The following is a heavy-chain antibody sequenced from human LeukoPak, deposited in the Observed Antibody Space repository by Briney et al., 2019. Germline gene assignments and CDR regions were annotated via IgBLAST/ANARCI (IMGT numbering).Heavy chain of an antibody. CDR3: ARDNKPTYVWGSSRPTRTNWFDP. J-gene: IGHJ5*02. D-gene: IGHD3-16*01. V-gene: IGHV1-2*02. Sequence: GASVKVSCKASGYTFTGYYMHWVRQAPGRGLEWMGWINPNSGGTNYAQKFQGRVTMTRDTSISTAYMELSRLRSDDTAVYYCARDNKPTYVWGSSRPTRTNWFDPWGQGTLVAVSS. CDR1: GYTFTGYY. CDR2: INPNSGGT.